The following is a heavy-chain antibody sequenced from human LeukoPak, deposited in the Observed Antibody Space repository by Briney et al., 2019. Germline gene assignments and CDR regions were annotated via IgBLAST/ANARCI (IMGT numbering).Heavy chain of an antibody. V-gene: IGHV4-34*01. J-gene: IGHJ5*02. D-gene: IGHD6-13*01. CDR3: ARGQLHSSSRYRSDWFDP. Sequence: SETLSLTCAVYGGSFSGYYWIWIRQPPGKGLEWIGEINHSGSTNYNPSLKSRVTISVDTSKNQFSLKLSAVTAADTAVYYCARGQLHSSSRYRSDWFDPWGQGTLVTVSS. CDR2: INHSGST. CDR1: GGSFSGYY.